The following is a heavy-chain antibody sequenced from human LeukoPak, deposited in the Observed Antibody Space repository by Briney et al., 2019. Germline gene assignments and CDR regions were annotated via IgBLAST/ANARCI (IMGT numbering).Heavy chain of an antibody. CDR2: ISSSSSYI. V-gene: IGHV3-21*01. J-gene: IGHJ4*02. CDR1: GFTFSSYS. CDR3: AREPLEYRSSHFDY. D-gene: IGHD6-6*01. Sequence: GGSLRLSCAASGFTFSSYSMNWVRQAPGKGLEWVSSISSSSSYIYYADSVKGRFTISRDSAKNSLYLQMNSLRAEDTAVYYCAREPLEYRSSHFDYWGQGSLVSVSS.